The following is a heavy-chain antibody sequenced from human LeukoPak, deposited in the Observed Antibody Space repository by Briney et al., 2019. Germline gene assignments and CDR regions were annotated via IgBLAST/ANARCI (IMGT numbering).Heavy chain of an antibody. V-gene: IGHV3-9*01. D-gene: IGHD3-22*01. CDR1: GFTFDDYA. CDR3: VKASASSGYSFEPLTCTFET. Sequence: GGSLRLSCATSGFTFDDYAMHWVRQAPGKGLEWVSGISWNSDTIAYADSVKGRFTISRDNGKNSLHLQMNSLKIEDRALYYCVKASASSGYSFEPLTCTFETWGRGTMVSVSS. CDR2: ISWNSDTI. J-gene: IGHJ3*01.